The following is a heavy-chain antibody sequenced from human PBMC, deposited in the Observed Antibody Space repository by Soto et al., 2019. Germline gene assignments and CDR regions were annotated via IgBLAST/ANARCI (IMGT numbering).Heavy chain of an antibody. D-gene: IGHD1-26*01. CDR2: ISASGGAT. J-gene: IGHJ4*02. Sequence: PGGSLRLSCVASRFTFTSYAMSWVRQAPGKGLEWVAAISASGGATIHADSVKGRLTISRDNSKNTLYLQTNSLRAEDTAVYYCAKDVEGGSLFRGAFDYWGQGTQVTVSS. CDR3: AKDVEGGSLFRGAFDY. V-gene: IGHV3-23*01. CDR1: RFTFTSYA.